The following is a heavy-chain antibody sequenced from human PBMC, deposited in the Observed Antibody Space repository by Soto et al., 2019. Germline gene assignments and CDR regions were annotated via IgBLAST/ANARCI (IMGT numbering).Heavy chain of an antibody. CDR1: GFSITTNGAG. J-gene: IGHJ4*02. Sequence: SGPTLVNPTQTLTLTCTFSGFSITTNGAGVGWIRQPPGKALEWLALIYWDGDKRYSPSLSSRLTITGDTSKNQVVLTMNNMDHMDSATYFCAHRGESVEPRPIEFFDYWGQGTLVTVSS. V-gene: IGHV2-5*02. D-gene: IGHD6-6*01. CDR3: AHRGESVEPRPIEFFDY. CDR2: IYWDGDK.